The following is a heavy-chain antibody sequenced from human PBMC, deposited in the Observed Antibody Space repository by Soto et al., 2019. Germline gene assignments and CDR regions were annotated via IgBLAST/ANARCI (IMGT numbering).Heavy chain of an antibody. CDR1: GFTFSDYA. CDR2: IRSNAYGGTA. V-gene: IGHV3-49*04. Sequence: LRLSCTASGFTFSDYAMSWVRQAPGKGLEWVGFIRSNAYGGTAEYAASVKGRFAISRDDSKSIAYLQMNSLKSEDTALYYCTRDLSPPSSCGGDCYGMDVWGQGTTVTVSS. D-gene: IGHD2-21*01. J-gene: IGHJ6*02. CDR3: TRDLSPPSSCGGDCYGMDV.